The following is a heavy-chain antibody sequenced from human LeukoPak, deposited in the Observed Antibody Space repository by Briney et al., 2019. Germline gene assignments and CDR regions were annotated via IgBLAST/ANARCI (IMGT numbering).Heavy chain of an antibody. CDR2: IQPDGRDR. V-gene: IGHV3-7*01. J-gene: IGHJ4*02. CDR1: GFTFSAYW. Sequence: GGSLRLSCVASGFTFSAYWMTWVRQAPGKGLEWVATIQPDGRDRYYVESVKGRSTISRDNAKNSLYLQMNSLRAEDTALYYCVRNEGDYWGQGALVTVSS. CDR3: VRNEGDY.